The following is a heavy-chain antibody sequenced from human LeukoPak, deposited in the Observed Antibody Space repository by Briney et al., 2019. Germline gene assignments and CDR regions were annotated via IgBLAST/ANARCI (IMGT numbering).Heavy chain of an antibody. V-gene: IGHV3-9*01. D-gene: IGHD6-19*01. CDR1: GFTFDDYA. Sequence: QAGGSQRLSCAASGFTFDDYAMDWVRQAPGKGLEWVSGISWNSGSIGYADSVKGRFTISRDNAKNSLYLQMNSLRAEDTALYYCAKDRGAVAGGIFDYWGQGTLVTVSS. CDR3: AKDRGAVAGGIFDY. CDR2: ISWNSGSI. J-gene: IGHJ4*02.